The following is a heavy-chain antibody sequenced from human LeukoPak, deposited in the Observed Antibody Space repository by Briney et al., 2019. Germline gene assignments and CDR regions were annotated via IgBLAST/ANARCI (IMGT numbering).Heavy chain of an antibody. CDR2: IRYDGSNK. CDR3: AKDLRYSGSYLGY. V-gene: IGHV3-30*02. CDR1: GFTFSSYG. D-gene: IGHD1-26*01. J-gene: IGHJ4*02. Sequence: PGGSLRLSCAASGFTFSSYGMHWVRQAPGKGLERVAFIRYDGSNKYYADSVKGRFTISRDNSKNTLYLQMNSLRAEDTAVYYCAKDLRYSGSYLGYWGQGTLVTVSS.